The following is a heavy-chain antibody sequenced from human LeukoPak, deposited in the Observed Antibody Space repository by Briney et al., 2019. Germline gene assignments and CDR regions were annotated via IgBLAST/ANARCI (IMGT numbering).Heavy chain of an antibody. Sequence: TSEPLSLPCSVSGGSISSYYWSWIRQPPGKGLEYIGYIYYSGSTNYNPSLKSRVTISVDTSKDQFSLNLTSVTAADTAVYYCARLKCISTTCPSRYVMDVWGQGTTVTVSS. V-gene: IGHV4-59*01. J-gene: IGHJ6*02. D-gene: IGHD2-2*01. CDR1: GGSISSYY. CDR3: ARLKCISTTCPSRYVMDV. CDR2: IYYSGST.